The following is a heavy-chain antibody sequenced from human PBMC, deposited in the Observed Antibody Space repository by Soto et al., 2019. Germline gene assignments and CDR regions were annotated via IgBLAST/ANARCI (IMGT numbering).Heavy chain of an antibody. CDR2: IYTSGST. Sequence: SETLSLTCTVSGGSISSYCWGWIRQAAGKGLEWIGRIYTSGSTNYNPSLKSRVTMSVDTSKNQFSLKLSSVTAADTAVYYCARDLMITFGGVIVTQGGMDVWGQGTTVTVSS. J-gene: IGHJ6*02. CDR1: GGSISSYC. D-gene: IGHD3-16*02. V-gene: IGHV4-4*07. CDR3: ARDLMITFGGVIVTQGGMDV.